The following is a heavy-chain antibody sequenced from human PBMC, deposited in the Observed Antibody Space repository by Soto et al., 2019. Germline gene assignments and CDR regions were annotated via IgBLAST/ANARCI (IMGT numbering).Heavy chain of an antibody. Sequence: PGGSLRLSCAASGFTFSSYAMSWVRQAPGEGLEWVSAISGSGGSTYYTDSVKGRFTISRDNSKNTLYLQMNSLRAEDTAVYYCAKDQVDTAMAILVNWGQGTLVTVSS. CDR2: ISGSGGST. D-gene: IGHD5-18*01. CDR3: AKDQVDTAMAILVN. J-gene: IGHJ4*02. V-gene: IGHV3-23*01. CDR1: GFTFSSYA.